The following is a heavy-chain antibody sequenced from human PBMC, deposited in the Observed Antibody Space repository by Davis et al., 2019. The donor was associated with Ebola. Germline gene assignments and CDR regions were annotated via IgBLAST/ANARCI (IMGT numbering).Heavy chain of an antibody. V-gene: IGHV3-64D*08. CDR3: VKPIGGFLEWAEFDY. CDR2: ISSNGGST. CDR1: GFTFSSYA. D-gene: IGHD3-3*01. Sequence: PGGSLRLSCSASGFTFSSYAMHWVRQAPGKGLEYVSAISSNGGSTYYADSVKGRFTISRDNSKNTLYLQMSSLRAEDTAVYYCVKPIGGFLEWAEFDYWGQGTLVTVSS. J-gene: IGHJ4*02.